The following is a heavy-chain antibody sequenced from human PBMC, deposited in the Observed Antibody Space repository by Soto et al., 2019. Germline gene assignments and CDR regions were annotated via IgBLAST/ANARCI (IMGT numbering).Heavy chain of an antibody. V-gene: IGHV3-11*01. CDR2: SSNRDRST. J-gene: IGHJ6*02. D-gene: IGHD3-3*01. CDR3: ARAWKIEKFGVISMSKGLDV. Sequence: QVQLVESGGGLVKPGGSLRLSCAASGFIFSDYYMTWIRQAPGKGLEWLSCSSNRDRSTYYADSVKDRFVVSKDNAKNLVYLQMNILRAEDTAVYFCARAWKIEKFGVISMSKGLDVWGQGTTVTVSS. CDR1: GFIFSDYY.